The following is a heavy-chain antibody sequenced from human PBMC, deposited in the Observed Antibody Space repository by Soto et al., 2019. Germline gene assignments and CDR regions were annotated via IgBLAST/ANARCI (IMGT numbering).Heavy chain of an antibody. J-gene: IGHJ4*02. CDR3: ARGPGDSDFWSGSHFDY. CDR1: GFTFSSYG. CDR2: IWYDGSNK. V-gene: IGHV3-33*01. D-gene: IGHD3-3*01. Sequence: GGSLRLSCAASGFTFSSYGMHWVRQAPGKGLEWVAVIWYDGSNKYYADSVKGRFTISRDNSRNTLYLQMNSLRAEDTAVYYCARGPGDSDFWSGSHFDYWGQGTLVTVSS.